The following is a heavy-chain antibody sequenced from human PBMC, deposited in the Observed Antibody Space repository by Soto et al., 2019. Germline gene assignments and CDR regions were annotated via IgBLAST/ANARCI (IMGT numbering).Heavy chain of an antibody. D-gene: IGHD1-1*01. Sequence: QVQLQQWGAGLLKPSETLSLTCAVYGGFVSSGSYYWSWIRQPPGKGLEWIGEMSHSGGTHFNPSLKSRVTISVDTSKNQFSLKMSYVTAADTALYYSARVQRATATTVFDAFDIWGPGTMITVSS. J-gene: IGHJ3*02. CDR1: GGFVSSGSYY. CDR2: MSHSGGT. V-gene: IGHV4-34*01. CDR3: ARVQRATATTVFDAFDI.